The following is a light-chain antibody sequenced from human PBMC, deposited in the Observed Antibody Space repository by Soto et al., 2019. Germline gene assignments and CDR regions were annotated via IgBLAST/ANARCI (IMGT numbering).Light chain of an antibody. J-gene: IGKJ1*01. CDR1: QIVNTN. Sequence: IVMKQSPAAVCVSRGDRAPLSCRASQIVNTNVAWYQQRPGQAPRLLIFAASTRATGVAARFSGSGSGTKFTLTVDSLQSEDFAVYYCQQYNNWPRTFGQGTKVDIK. CDR2: AAS. CDR3: QQYNNWPRT. V-gene: IGKV3-15*01.